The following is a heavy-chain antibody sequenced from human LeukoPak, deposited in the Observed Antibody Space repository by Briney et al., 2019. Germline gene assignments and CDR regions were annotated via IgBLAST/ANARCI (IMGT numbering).Heavy chain of an antibody. V-gene: IGHV3-23*01. CDR3: AKWPEGAMDYFDY. Sequence: GGSLRLSCAASGFSFSSYAMTWACQAPVKGLEWVSAISGDGTRTYYADSVKGRFTISRDNSKNTLYLEMSSLRVEDTAIYYCAKWPEGAMDYFDYWGQGTLVTVSS. D-gene: IGHD3-16*01. J-gene: IGHJ4*02. CDR1: GFSFSSYA. CDR2: ISGDGTRT.